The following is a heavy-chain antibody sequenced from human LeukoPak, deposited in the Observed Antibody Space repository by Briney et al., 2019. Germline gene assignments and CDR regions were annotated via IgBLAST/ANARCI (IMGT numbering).Heavy chain of an antibody. CDR3: AREWAVEGFDY. CDR2: ISSSSSYI. V-gene: IGHV3-21*01. D-gene: IGHD6-19*01. CDR1: GFTLSSYS. J-gene: IGHJ4*02. Sequence: GGSLRLSCAASGFTLSSYSMNWVRQAPGKGLEWVSSISSSSSYIYYADSVKGRFTISRDNAKNSLYLQMNSLRAEDTAVYYCAREWAVEGFDYWGQGTLVTVSS.